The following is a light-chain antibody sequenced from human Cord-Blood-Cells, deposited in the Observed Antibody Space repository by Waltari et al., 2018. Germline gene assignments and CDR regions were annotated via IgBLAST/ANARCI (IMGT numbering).Light chain of an antibody. V-gene: IGLV3-19*01. Sequence: SSELTQDPAVSVALGQTVRITCQGDSLRSYYASWYQQKPGQAPVLVIYGKNNRPSGIPDRFSGSISGNTASLTITGAQAEDEADYYCNARDSSGNHYVFGTGTKVTVI. J-gene: IGLJ1*01. CDR2: GKN. CDR3: NARDSSGNHYV. CDR1: SLRSYY.